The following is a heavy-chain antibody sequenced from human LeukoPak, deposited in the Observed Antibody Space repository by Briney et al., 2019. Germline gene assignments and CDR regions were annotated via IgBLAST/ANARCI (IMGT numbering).Heavy chain of an antibody. V-gene: IGHV4-34*01. J-gene: IGHJ4*02. CDR3: ARGITHPYYFDY. D-gene: IGHD1-20*01. Sequence: SETLSLTCAVYGGSFSGCYWSWIRQPPGKGLEWIGEINHSGSTNYNPSLKSRVTISVDTSKNQFSLKLSSVTAADTAVYYCARGITHPYYFDYWGQGTLVTVSS. CDR2: INHSGST. CDR1: GGSFSGCY.